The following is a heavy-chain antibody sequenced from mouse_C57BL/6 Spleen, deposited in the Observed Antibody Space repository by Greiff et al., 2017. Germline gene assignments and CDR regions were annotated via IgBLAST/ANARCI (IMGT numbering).Heavy chain of an antibody. Sequence: VQLQQPGTELVKPGASVKLSCKASGYTFTSYWLHWVKQRPGQGLEWIGNINPSNGGTNYNEKFKSKATLTVDKSSSTAYMQLSSLTSEDSAVYYCARQGYYSNEDFDYWGQGTTLTVSS. CDR1: GYTFTSYW. CDR2: INPSNGGT. V-gene: IGHV1-53*01. J-gene: IGHJ2*01. D-gene: IGHD2-5*01. CDR3: ARQGYYSNEDFDY.